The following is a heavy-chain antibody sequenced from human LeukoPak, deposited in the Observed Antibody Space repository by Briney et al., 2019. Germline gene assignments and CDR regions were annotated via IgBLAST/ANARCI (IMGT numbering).Heavy chain of an antibody. CDR1: GVTLSPYG. D-gene: IGHD1-26*01. V-gene: IGHV3-33*08. CDR3: ARPLVGDALDY. Sequence: PGMSLRLSCAASGVTLSPYGMHWVRQAPGKGLEWVAVIWYDGSNEYYADSVKGRFTIFRDNSKNTLHLQMNSLRAEDTAVYYCARPLVGDALDYWGQGTLVTVSS. CDR2: IWYDGSNE. J-gene: IGHJ4*02.